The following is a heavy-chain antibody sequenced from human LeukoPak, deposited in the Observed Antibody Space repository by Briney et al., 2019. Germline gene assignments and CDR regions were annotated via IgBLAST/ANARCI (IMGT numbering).Heavy chain of an antibody. Sequence: GGSLRLSCAASGFTFSSYWMSWVCQAPGKGLEWVANIKQDGSEKYYVDSVKGRFTISRDNAKNSLYLQMNSLRAEDAAVYYCATTSSGWYYFDYWGQGTLVTVSS. CDR3: ATTSSGWYYFDY. CDR1: GFTFSSYW. V-gene: IGHV3-7*01. D-gene: IGHD6-19*01. J-gene: IGHJ4*02. CDR2: IKQDGSEK.